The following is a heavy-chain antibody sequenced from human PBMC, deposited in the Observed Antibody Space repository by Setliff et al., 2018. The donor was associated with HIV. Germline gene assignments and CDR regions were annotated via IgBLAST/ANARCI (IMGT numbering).Heavy chain of an antibody. V-gene: IGHV3-13*01. CDR3: ARDVAGKYDF. CDR1: GFIFSNHD. J-gene: IGHJ4*02. D-gene: IGHD2-15*01. Sequence: GGSLRLSCEASGFIFSNHDFHWVRQAAAKGLEWVAAIGTGGDTYYVDSVKGRFTISRENARNSLYLQMNSLRAEDTGIYYCARDVAGKYDFWGQGTLVTVS. CDR2: IGTGGDT.